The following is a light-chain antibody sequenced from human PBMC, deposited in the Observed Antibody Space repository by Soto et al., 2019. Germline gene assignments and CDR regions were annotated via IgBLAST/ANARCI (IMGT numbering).Light chain of an antibody. Sequence: QSVLTQPASVSGSPGQSITISCTGTSSDVGSYNLVSWHQHHPGKAPKLIIYEGSKRPSGISNRFSGSKSGNTASLTISGLQAEDEADYYCCSYAGSSTPSYVFGSGTKVTVL. V-gene: IGLV2-23*01. J-gene: IGLJ1*01. CDR1: SSDVGSYNL. CDR3: CSYAGSSTPSYV. CDR2: EGS.